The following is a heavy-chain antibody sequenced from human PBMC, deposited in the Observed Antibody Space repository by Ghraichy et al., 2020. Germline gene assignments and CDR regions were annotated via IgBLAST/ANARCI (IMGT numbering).Heavy chain of an antibody. CDR2: ISAYNGKT. CDR1: GYTFTRYG. V-gene: IGHV1-18*01. Sequence: ASVKVSCKASGYTFTRYGISWVRQAPGQGLEWMGWISAYNGKTNYAQNLQGRVTMTTDTSTSTAYMELRSLRSDDTAVYYCARDRGAYCKDGVCYTGDYNGMEVWGQGTTVTVSS. J-gene: IGHJ6*02. D-gene: IGHD2-8*01. CDR3: ARDRGAYCKDGVCYTGDYNGMEV.